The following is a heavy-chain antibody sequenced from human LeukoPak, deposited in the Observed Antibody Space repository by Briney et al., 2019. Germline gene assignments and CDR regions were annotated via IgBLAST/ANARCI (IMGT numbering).Heavy chain of an antibody. J-gene: IGHJ6*02. Sequence: SETLSLTCTVSGGSISSYYWSWIRQPPGKGPEWIGYIYYSGSTNYNPSLKSRVTISVDTSKNQFSLKLSSVTAADTAVYYCARGEYYDSSGYRYYYYGMDVWGQGTTVTVSS. CDR1: GGSISSYY. V-gene: IGHV4-59*01. D-gene: IGHD3-22*01. CDR3: ARGEYYDSSGYRYYYYGMDV. CDR2: IYYSGST.